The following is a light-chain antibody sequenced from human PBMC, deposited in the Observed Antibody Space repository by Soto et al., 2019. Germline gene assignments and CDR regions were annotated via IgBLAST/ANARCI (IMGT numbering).Light chain of an antibody. CDR2: DNN. J-gene: IGLJ3*02. CDR1: SSNIGAGYD. V-gene: IGLV1-40*01. CDR3: QSYDSSLSSWV. Sequence: QSVLTQPPSVSGAPGQRVTISCTGSSSNIGAGYDVHWYQQLPGTAPKLLIYDNNNRPSGVPDRFSGSKSGTSASLAITGLQAEDEADSYCQSYDSSLSSWVFGGGTKVTVL.